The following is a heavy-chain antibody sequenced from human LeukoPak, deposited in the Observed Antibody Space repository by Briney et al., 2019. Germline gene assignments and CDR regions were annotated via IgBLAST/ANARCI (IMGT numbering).Heavy chain of an antibody. D-gene: IGHD6-13*01. V-gene: IGHV3-23*01. CDR3: AKHSSSWYGDLDY. J-gene: IGHJ4*02. Sequence: PAGGSLRLSCAASGFTFSSYAMSWVRQAPGKGLEWVSAISGSGGSTYYADSVKGRFTISRDNSKNTLYLQMNSLRAEDTAVYYCAKHSSSWYGDLDYWGQGTLVTVSS. CDR1: GFTFSSYA. CDR2: ISGSGGST.